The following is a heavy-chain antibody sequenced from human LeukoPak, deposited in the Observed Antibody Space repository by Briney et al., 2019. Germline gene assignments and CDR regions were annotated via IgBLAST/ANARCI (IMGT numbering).Heavy chain of an antibody. D-gene: IGHD2-2*01. CDR1: GYTFTDNY. CDR2: IIPIFGTA. Sequence: SVKVSCKASGYTFTDNYLHWVRQAPGQGLEWMGGIIPIFGTANYAQKFQGRVTITADKSTSTAYMELSSLRSEDTAVYYCAMEVKIVVPAAMGSIYYYYGMDVWGKGTTVTVSS. J-gene: IGHJ6*04. V-gene: IGHV1-69*06. CDR3: AMEVKIVVPAAMGSIYYYYGMDV.